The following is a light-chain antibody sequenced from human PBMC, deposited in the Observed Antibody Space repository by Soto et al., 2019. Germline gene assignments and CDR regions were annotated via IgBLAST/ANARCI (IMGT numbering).Light chain of an antibody. V-gene: IGLV2-14*01. CDR2: DVS. CDR1: SSEVGGYNY. J-gene: IGLJ2*01. Sequence: QSALTQPASVSGSPGQSITISCTGTSSEVGGYNYVSWYQQHPGKAPKLMIYDVSNRPSGVSNRFSGSKSSNTASLTISGLQTEDEADYNCSSYTSSSTLEVFGGGTK. CDR3: SSYTSSSTLEV.